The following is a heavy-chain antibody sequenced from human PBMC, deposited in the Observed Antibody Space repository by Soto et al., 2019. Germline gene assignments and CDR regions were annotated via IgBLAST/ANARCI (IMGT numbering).Heavy chain of an antibody. D-gene: IGHD6-6*01. CDR2: INGSGDKT. CDR1: GFTFSTYA. Sequence: EVQLVESGGGLVQPGGSLRLSCAASGFTFSTYAMSWVRQAPGKGLEWVSSINGSGDKTYYAGSVKGRFTISRDNSTKTLYIQMNSLRSEYTAVYYCAESHSSSSAYWGQGNLLTGSS. V-gene: IGHV3-23*04. J-gene: IGHJ4*02. CDR3: AESHSSSSAY.